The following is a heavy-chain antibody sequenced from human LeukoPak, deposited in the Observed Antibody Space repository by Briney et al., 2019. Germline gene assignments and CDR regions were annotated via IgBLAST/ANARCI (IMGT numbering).Heavy chain of an antibody. CDR1: GFPFASYA. CDR3: AKSFSSGSSR. D-gene: IGHD3-10*01. V-gene: IGHV3-23*01. Sequence: GESLKISCAASGFPFASYAMKWVRQAPGKGLEWVSTISDSGGTTYYGDSVKGRFSISRDNSKNTVYLQMNSLRAEDTALYYCAKSFSSGSSRWGQGTLVTVSP. J-gene: IGHJ4*02. CDR2: ISDSGGTT.